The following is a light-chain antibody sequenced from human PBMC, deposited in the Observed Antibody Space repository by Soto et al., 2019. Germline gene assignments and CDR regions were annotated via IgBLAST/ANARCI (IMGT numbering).Light chain of an antibody. CDR2: KVS. Sequence: DVVMTQSPLSLPVTLGQPASISCRSSQSLVYSDGNTYLNWCHQRPGQSPRRLIYKVSNRDSGVPDRFSGSGSGTDFTLKISRVEAEDVGVYYCMQGTYWPLLTFGGGTKVEIK. CDR3: MQGTYWPLLT. CDR1: QSLVYSDGNTY. J-gene: IGKJ4*01. V-gene: IGKV2-30*01.